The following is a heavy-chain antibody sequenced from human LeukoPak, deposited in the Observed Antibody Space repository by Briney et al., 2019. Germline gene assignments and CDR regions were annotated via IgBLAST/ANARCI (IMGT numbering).Heavy chain of an antibody. D-gene: IGHD6-13*01. Sequence: SETLSLTCTVSGGSISSYYWNWLRQPPGKGLEWLGHIYNSGSTNYNPSLKSRIIISADTSKNQFFLNLTSVTTADTAIYYCAREVAAADYWGQGTLVTVSS. CDR1: GGSISSYY. CDR2: IYNSGST. V-gene: IGHV4-59*01. J-gene: IGHJ4*02. CDR3: AREVAAADY.